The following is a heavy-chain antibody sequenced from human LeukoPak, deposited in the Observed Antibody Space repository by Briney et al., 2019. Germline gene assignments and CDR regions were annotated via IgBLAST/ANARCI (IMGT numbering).Heavy chain of an antibody. CDR1: GFTFSSYA. D-gene: IGHD3-10*01. Sequence: GGSLRLSCAASGFTFSSYAMSWVRQAPGKGLEWVSAISGSGGDTYYADSVKGRFTISRDNSKNTLYLQMNSLRAEDTAVYYCAKGSGSYKGIDYWGQGTLVTVSS. CDR3: AKGSGSYKGIDY. CDR2: ISGSGGDT. J-gene: IGHJ4*02. V-gene: IGHV3-23*01.